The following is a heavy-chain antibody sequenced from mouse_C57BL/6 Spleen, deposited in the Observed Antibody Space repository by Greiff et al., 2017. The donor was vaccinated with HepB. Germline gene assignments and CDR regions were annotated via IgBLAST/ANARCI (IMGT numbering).Heavy chain of an antibody. D-gene: IGHD1-1*01. CDR1: GFTFSSYA. CDR2: ISSGGDYI. V-gene: IGHV5-9-1*02. CDR3: TRDPYYYGSSSWFAY. J-gene: IGHJ3*01. Sequence: EVKVVESGEGLVKPGGSLKLSCAASGFTFSSYAMSWVRQTPEKRLEWVAYISSGGDYIYYADTVKGRFTISRDNARNTLYLQMSSLKSEDTAMYYCTRDPYYYGSSSWFAYWGQGTLVTVSA.